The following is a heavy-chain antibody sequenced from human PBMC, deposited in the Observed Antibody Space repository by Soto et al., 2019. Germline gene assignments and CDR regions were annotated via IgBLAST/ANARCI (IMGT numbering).Heavy chain of an antibody. CDR2: ISGSGVST. CDR3: AKSPGMYYYDSSGYYHYDY. J-gene: IGHJ4*02. CDR1: GGTCSSYA. Sequence: WVLMRLSCAAAGGTCSSYAMSWVRQAPGKGLEWVSAISGSGVSTYYADSVKGRFTISRDNSKNTLYLQMNSLRAEDTAVYYCAKSPGMYYYDSSGYYHYDYWGQGTLVTVSS. D-gene: IGHD3-22*01. V-gene: IGHV3-23*01.